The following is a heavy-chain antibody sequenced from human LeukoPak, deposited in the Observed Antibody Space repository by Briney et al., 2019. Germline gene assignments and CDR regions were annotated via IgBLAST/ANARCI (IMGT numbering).Heavy chain of an antibody. CDR1: GESFSGYY. J-gene: IGHJ5*02. D-gene: IGHD3-10*01. CDR2: INHSGST. V-gene: IGHV4-34*01. Sequence: SETLSLTCAVYGESFSGYYWSWIRQPPGKGLEWIGEINHSGSTNYNPSLKSRVTISIDTSKNQFSLKLSSVTAADTAVYYCARHPSITMVRGVVNWFDPWGQGTLVTVSS. CDR3: ARHPSITMVRGVVNWFDP.